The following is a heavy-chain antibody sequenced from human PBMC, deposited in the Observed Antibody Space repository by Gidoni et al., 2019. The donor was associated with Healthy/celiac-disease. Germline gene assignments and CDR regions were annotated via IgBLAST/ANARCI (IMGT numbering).Heavy chain of an antibody. J-gene: IGHJ4*02. CDR3: ASQKYSSSFDY. Sequence: QVQLQESGPGLVKPSETLSLTCTVSGGSISSYYWSWIRQPPGKGLEWIGYIYYSGSTNYNPSLKSRVTISVDTSKNQFSLKLSSVTAADTAVYYCASQKYSSSFDYWGQGTLVTVSS. CDR1: GGSISSYY. D-gene: IGHD6-13*01. V-gene: IGHV4-59*01. CDR2: IYYSGST.